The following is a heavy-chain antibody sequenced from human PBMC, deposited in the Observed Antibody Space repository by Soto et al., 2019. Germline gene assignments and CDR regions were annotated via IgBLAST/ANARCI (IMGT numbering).Heavy chain of an antibody. J-gene: IGHJ6*02. CDR2: INHSGNT. V-gene: IGHV4-34*01. Sequence: SETLSLTCAVYGASLSDNYCNWLRQPPGKGLEWIGEINHSGNTNYNPSLRSRVTMSADTSKNKFSLNLSSVTAADTAIYYCARAMGDWGTYYYYYGLDVWGQGTTVTVSS. CDR3: ARAMGDWGTYYYYYGLDV. CDR1: GASLSDNY. D-gene: IGHD3-16*01.